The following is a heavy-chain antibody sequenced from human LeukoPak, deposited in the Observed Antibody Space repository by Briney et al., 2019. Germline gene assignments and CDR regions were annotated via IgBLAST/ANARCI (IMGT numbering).Heavy chain of an antibody. D-gene: IGHD3-10*01. J-gene: IGHJ4*02. Sequence: SETLSLTCTVSGGSISGFHWSWIRQPPGKGLEWIGYIHYSGSTDYNPSLKSRVTISVDTSKNQFSLKLSSVTAADTAVYYCTRHLDYYGSGSYEYRGQGTLVTVSS. CDR2: IHYSGST. V-gene: IGHV4-59*08. CDR1: GGSISGFH. CDR3: TRHLDYYGSGSYEY.